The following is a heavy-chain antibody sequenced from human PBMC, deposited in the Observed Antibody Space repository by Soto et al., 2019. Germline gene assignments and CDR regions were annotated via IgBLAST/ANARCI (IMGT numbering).Heavy chain of an antibody. CDR2: ISYDGSNQ. V-gene: IGHV3-30-3*01. CDR1: GFTFSDFE. CDR3: ARRTGTAPRFDY. Sequence: QVQLVESGGGVVQPGRSLRLSCSASGFTFSDFEMYWVRQAPGKGLDWVSFISYDGSNQYYAGSVKGRFTVSRDNSNNPLFLLLNSLRPEDTAVYFCARRTGTAPRFDYWGQGTLVTVSS. D-gene: IGHD1-7*01. J-gene: IGHJ4*02.